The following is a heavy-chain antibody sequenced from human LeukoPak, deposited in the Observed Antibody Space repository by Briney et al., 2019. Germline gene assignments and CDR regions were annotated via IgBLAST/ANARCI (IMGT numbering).Heavy chain of an antibody. CDR2: IKQDGSEK. CDR3: ARESVTRTMIVVVITSGRGDAFDI. Sequence: GGSLRLSCAASGFTFSSYWMSWVRQAPGKGLEWVANIKQDGSEKYYVDSVKGRFTISRDNAKNSLHLQMNSLRAEDTAVYYCARESVTRTMIVVVITSGRGDAFDIWGQGTMVTVSS. J-gene: IGHJ3*02. CDR1: GFTFSSYW. D-gene: IGHD3-22*01. V-gene: IGHV3-7*01.